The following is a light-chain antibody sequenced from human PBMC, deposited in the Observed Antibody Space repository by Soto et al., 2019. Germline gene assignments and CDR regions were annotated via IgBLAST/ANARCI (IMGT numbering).Light chain of an antibody. CDR3: QQHNNFPLT. Sequence: IQMTQSPSTLSGSLGDRVTITCRASQIISSYLAWYQQKPGKAPKLLIYAASSLHSGVPSRFSGSGSGTDFTLTIISLQPEDFATYYCQQHNNFPLTFGGGTKVDI. CDR2: AAS. J-gene: IGKJ4*01. CDR1: QIISSY. V-gene: IGKV1-5*01.